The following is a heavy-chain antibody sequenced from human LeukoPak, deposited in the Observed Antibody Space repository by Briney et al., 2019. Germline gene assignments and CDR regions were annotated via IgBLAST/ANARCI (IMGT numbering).Heavy chain of an antibody. CDR1: GFSFSNYG. V-gene: IGHV3-30*18. J-gene: IGHJ4*02. CDR3: AKGREMSTTPYDY. Sequence: GGSLRLSCAASGFSFSNYGMHWVRQAPGKGLEWVAVISYDGSNKYYADSVRGRFTISRDNSKNTLFLQMDSLRTEDTAMYYCAKGREMSTTPYDYWGQGTLVTVSS. CDR2: ISYDGSNK. D-gene: IGHD5-24*01.